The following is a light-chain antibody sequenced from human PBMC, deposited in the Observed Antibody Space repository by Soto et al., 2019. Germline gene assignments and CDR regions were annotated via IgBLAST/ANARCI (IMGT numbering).Light chain of an antibody. CDR1: QGISHY. J-gene: IGKJ1*01. CDR2: TAS. CDR3: QQYNSGPWT. Sequence: DIQMTQSPSSLSASVGDRVTITCRASQGISHYLAWYQQKPGKVPKLLIYTASTLQSGVPSRFSGSESGTDFTLTISSLQPEDVATYYCQQYNSGPWTFGQGTKGEVK. V-gene: IGKV1-27*01.